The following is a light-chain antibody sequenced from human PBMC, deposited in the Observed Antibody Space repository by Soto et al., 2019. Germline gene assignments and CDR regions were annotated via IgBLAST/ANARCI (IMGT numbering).Light chain of an antibody. CDR1: QSISNR. CDR3: QQYYNYPLT. Sequence: DIQMTQSPSTLSASVGDRVTITCRASQSISNRLAWYQQTPGKAPKLLIFKASTSQSGVPSSFSGSGSGTEFTLTISSLQPGDFETYYCQQYYNYPLTLGQGTKVDI. CDR2: KAS. J-gene: IGKJ1*01. V-gene: IGKV1-5*03.